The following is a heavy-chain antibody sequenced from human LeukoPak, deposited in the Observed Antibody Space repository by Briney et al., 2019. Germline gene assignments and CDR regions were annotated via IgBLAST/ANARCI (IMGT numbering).Heavy chain of an antibody. D-gene: IGHD6-13*01. Sequence: GTSVKVSCKASGYAFTAYFMHWVRQAPGQGLEWMGWINPSSGGTMYAQSFQGRATMTRDTSISTAYMELSSLTFDDTAVYYCARAEGIDYWGQGTLVTVSS. CDR1: GYAFTAYF. CDR3: ARAEGIDY. V-gene: IGHV1-2*02. CDR2: INPSSGGT. J-gene: IGHJ4*02.